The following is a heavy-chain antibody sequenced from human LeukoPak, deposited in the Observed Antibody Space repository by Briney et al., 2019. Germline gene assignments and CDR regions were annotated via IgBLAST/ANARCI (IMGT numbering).Heavy chain of an antibody. D-gene: IGHD2-8*01. CDR3: ARKQYCTNGVCYGYYFDY. J-gene: IGHJ4*02. CDR1: GGSISSSSYY. CDR2: IYYSGST. V-gene: IGHV4-39*01. Sequence: SETLSLTCTVSGGSISSSSYYWGWIRQPPGKGREWIGSIYYSGSTYYNPSLKSRVTISVDTSKNQFSLKLSSVTAADTAVYYCARKQYCTNGVCYGYYFDYWGQGTLVTVSS.